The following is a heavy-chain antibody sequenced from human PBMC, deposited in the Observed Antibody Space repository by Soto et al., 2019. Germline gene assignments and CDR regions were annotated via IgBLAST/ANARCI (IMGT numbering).Heavy chain of an antibody. Sequence: PGGSLRLSCAASGFTFSSYGMHWVRQAPGKGLEWVAVISYDGSNKYYADSVKGRFTISRDNSKNTLYLQMNSLRAEDTAVYYCAKDIRYFDWFLDYWGQGTLVTVSS. CDR3: AKDIRYFDWFLDY. CDR1: GFTFSSYG. CDR2: ISYDGSNK. J-gene: IGHJ4*02. V-gene: IGHV3-30*18. D-gene: IGHD3-9*01.